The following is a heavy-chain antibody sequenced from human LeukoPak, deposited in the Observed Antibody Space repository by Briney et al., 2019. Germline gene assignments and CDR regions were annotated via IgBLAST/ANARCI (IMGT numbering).Heavy chain of an antibody. D-gene: IGHD2/OR15-2a*01. CDR1: GFTFDDYA. V-gene: IGHV3-9*01. CDR3: AKDEGRFS. CDR2: ISWNSGKI. J-gene: IGHJ3*01. Sequence: PGGSLRLSCAASGFTFDDYAMHWVRQGPGKGLEWVSGISWNSGKIGYADSVKGRFTISRDNAENSLYLQMNSLRPEDTALYYCAKDEGRFSWGQGTMVTVSS.